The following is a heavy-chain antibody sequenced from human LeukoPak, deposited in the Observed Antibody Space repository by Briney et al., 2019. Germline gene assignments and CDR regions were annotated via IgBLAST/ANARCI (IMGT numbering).Heavy chain of an antibody. CDR1: GVTLSSYA. J-gene: IGHJ4*02. Sequence: GGSLRLSCAASGVTLSSYAMSWARQAPGKGLEWVSGISSSGSGGNTYYADSVKGRFTISRDNSKNTLYVQVNSLGTGDTAAYYCAKGSYYDSSGSFYFDYWGQGTLVTVSS. V-gene: IGHV3-23*01. CDR3: AKGSYYDSSGSFYFDY. CDR2: ISSSGSGGNT. D-gene: IGHD3-22*01.